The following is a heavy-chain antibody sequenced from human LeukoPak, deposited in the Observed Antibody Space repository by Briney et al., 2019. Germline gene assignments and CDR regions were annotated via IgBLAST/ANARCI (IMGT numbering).Heavy chain of an antibody. Sequence: SETLSLTCTVSGGSMSPYHWGWIRQLPGKGLEWTGYIYYSGSTNYNPSLNSRVTISVDTSKNQFSLRLSSVTAADTAIYYCARAVSGRFDYWGQGTLVTASS. J-gene: IGHJ4*02. CDR3: ARAVSGRFDY. CDR1: GGSMSPYH. V-gene: IGHV4-59*08. D-gene: IGHD6-19*01. CDR2: IYYSGST.